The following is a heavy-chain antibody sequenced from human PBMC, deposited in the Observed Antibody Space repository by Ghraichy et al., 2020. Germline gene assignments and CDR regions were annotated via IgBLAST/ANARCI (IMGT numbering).Heavy chain of an antibody. V-gene: IGHV4-39*01. D-gene: IGHD6-19*01. J-gene: IGHJ4*02. CDR1: GGSISSSSYY. Sequence: SETLSLTCTVSGGSISSSSYYWGWIRQPPGKGLEWIGSIYYSGSTYYNPSLKSRVSISVDTSKNQFSLKLSSVTAADTAVYYCAGRTTVAGRGVYYFDYWGQGTLVTVS. CDR3: AGRTTVAGRGVYYFDY. CDR2: IYYSGST.